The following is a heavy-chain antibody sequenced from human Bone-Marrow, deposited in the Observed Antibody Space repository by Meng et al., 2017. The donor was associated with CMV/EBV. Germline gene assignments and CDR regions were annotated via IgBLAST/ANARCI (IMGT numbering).Heavy chain of an antibody. D-gene: IGHD6-13*01. Sequence: GGSLRLSCAASGFTFSSYAMHWVRQAPGKGLEWVAVISYDGSNKYYADSVKGRFTISRDNSKNTLYLQMNSLRAEDTAVYYCARVVENYSSSWPSGMDVWGQGTMVTVYS. CDR1: GFTFSSYA. J-gene: IGHJ6*01. V-gene: IGHV3-30-3*01. CDR2: ISYDGSNK. CDR3: ARVVENYSSSWPSGMDV.